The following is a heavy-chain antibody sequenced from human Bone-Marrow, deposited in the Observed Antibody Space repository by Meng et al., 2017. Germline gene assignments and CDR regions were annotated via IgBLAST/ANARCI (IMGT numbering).Heavy chain of an antibody. J-gene: IGHJ4*02. Sequence: GSLRLSCTVSGDSISNYYWSWIRQPAGKALEWIGRIYTTGSTNYNPSLKRRVTMSIDTSKDQFSLKLTSVTAADTAVYYCARSKGNYDSSGYYLYWGQGTLVTVSS. CDR1: GDSISNYY. V-gene: IGHV4-4*07. CDR2: IYTTGST. D-gene: IGHD3-22*01. CDR3: ARSKGNYDSSGYYLY.